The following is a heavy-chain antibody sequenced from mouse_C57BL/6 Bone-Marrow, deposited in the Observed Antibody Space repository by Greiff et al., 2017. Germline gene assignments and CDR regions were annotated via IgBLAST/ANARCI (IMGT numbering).Heavy chain of an antibody. Sequence: VKLKQPGAELVKPGASVKMSCKASGYTFTSYWITWVKQRPGQGLEWIGDIYPGSGSTNYNEKFKSKATLTVDTSSSTAYMQLSSLTSEDSAVYYCARSLYYYGSDYWGQGTTLTVSS. V-gene: IGHV1-55*01. CDR1: GYTFTSYW. D-gene: IGHD1-1*01. CDR2: IYPGSGST. CDR3: ARSLYYYGSDY. J-gene: IGHJ2*01.